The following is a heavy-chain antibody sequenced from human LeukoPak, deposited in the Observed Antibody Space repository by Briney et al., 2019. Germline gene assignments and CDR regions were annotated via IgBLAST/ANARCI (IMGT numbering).Heavy chain of an antibody. J-gene: IGHJ6*03. CDR1: GFTFSTSW. V-gene: IGHV3-74*01. CDR2: SNSDGSST. Sequence: AGSLRLSCAASGFTFSTSWMHWVRHVAGKGLVWVARSNSDGSSTSYADSVKGRFTISRDNAQNTLYLQMSSLRAEDTAVYYCARAASYYYYYTDVWGKGTTVTVSS. CDR3: ARAASYYYYYTDV.